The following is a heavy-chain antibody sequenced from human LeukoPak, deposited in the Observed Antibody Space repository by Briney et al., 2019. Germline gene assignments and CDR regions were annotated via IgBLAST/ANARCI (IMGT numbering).Heavy chain of an antibody. CDR2: INHSGST. CDR1: TYSISSAYY. Sequence: SETLSLTCSVSTYSISSAYYWSWIRQPPGKGLEWIGEINHSGSTNYNPSLKSRVTISVDTSKNQFSLKLSSVTAADTAVYYCAEDLFSYYYDSSGYPGAIDYWGQGTLVTVSS. J-gene: IGHJ4*02. D-gene: IGHD3-22*01. V-gene: IGHV4-38-2*02. CDR3: AEDLFSYYYDSSGYPGAIDY.